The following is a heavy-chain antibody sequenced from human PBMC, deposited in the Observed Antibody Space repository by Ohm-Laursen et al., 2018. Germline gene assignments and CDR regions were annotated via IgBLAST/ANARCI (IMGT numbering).Heavy chain of an antibody. D-gene: IGHD7-27*01. V-gene: IGHV1-46*01. CDR3: ASLTGDYYYYGMDV. CDR2: INPSGGST. J-gene: IGHJ6*02. CDR1: RFILSTDG. Sequence: ASVKVSCKASRFILSTDGIIWVRQAPGQGLEWMGIINPSGGSTSYAQKFQGRVTMTRDTSTSTVYMELSSLRSEDTAVYYCASLTGDYYYYGMDVWGQGTTVTVSS.